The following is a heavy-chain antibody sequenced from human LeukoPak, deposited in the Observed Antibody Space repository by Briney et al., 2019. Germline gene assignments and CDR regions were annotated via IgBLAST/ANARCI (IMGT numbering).Heavy chain of an antibody. Sequence: GGSLRLSCAASGFTFSSYWMSWVRQAPGKGLEWVANIKQDGSEKYYVDSVKGRFTISRDNSKNTLYLQMNSLRAEDTAVYYCAKGRDIVVVVAANDYWGQGTLVTVSS. V-gene: IGHV3-7*03. CDR2: IKQDGSEK. CDR1: GFTFSSYW. D-gene: IGHD2-15*01. J-gene: IGHJ4*02. CDR3: AKGRDIVVVVAANDY.